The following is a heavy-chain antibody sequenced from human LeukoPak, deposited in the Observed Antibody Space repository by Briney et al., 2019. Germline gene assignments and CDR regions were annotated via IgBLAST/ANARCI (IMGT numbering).Heavy chain of an antibody. Sequence: SETLSLTCTVSGGSISSYYWSWIRQPPGKGLEWIGYIYYSGSTNYNPSLKSRVTISVDTSKNQFSLKLSSVTAADTAVYYCARLARGRWYDEWRFDYWAREPWSPSPQ. CDR2: IYYSGST. V-gene: IGHV4-59*08. D-gene: IGHD4-23*01. CDR3: ARLARGRWYDEWRFDY. J-gene: IGHJ4*02. CDR1: GGSISSYY.